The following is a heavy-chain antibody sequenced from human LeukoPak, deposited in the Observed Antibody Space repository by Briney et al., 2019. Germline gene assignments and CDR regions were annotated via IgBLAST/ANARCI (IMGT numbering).Heavy chain of an antibody. CDR2: IYYSGST. CDR1: GGSISPYY. D-gene: IGHD4-17*01. V-gene: IGHV4-59*08. J-gene: IGHJ4*02. CDR3: ARHADYGAYLDY. Sequence: SETLSLTCSVSGGSISPYYWSWIRQPPGKGLEWIGYIYYSGSTNHNPSLKSRVTASVDTSKNQFSLRLSLVTAADTAVYYCARHADYGAYLDYWGQGTLVTVSS.